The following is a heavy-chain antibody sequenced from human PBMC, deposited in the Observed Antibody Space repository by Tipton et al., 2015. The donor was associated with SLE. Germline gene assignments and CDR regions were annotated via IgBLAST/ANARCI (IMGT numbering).Heavy chain of an antibody. CDR1: GGSITSSSYY. V-gene: IGHV4-61*01. CDR3: ARDGYSSSSGWFDP. CDR2: IYYSGST. D-gene: IGHD6-6*01. Sequence: TLSLTCTVSGGSITSSSYYWGWIRQPPGEGLEWIGYIYYSGSTNYNPSLKSRVTISVDTSKNQFSLKLSSVTAADTAVYYCARDGYSSSSGWFDPWGQGTLVTVSS. J-gene: IGHJ5*02.